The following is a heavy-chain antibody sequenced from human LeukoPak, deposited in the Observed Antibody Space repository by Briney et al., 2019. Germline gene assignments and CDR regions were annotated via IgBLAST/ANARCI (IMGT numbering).Heavy chain of an antibody. CDR1: GSTFSSYA. Sequence: PGGSLRLSCAASGSTFSSYAMSWVRQAPGKGLEWVSAISGSGGSTYYADSVKGRFTISRDNSKNTLYLQMNSLRAEDTAVYYCAKDPYGSGRSYFDYWGQGTLVTVSS. CDR3: AKDPYGSGRSYFDY. V-gene: IGHV3-23*01. J-gene: IGHJ4*02. D-gene: IGHD3-10*01. CDR2: ISGSGGST.